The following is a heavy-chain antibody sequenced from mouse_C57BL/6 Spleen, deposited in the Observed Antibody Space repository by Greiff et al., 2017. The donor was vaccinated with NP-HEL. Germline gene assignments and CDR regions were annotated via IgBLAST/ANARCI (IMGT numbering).Heavy chain of an antibody. Sequence: VQLQQSGAELVKPGASVKLSCKASGYTFTEYTIHWVKQRSGQGLEWIGWFYPGSGSIKYNEKFKDKTTLTADKSSSTVYMELSRLTSEDSAVYFCARHEEDLYGSSYVTWFAYWGQGTLVTVSA. V-gene: IGHV1-62-2*01. CDR1: GYTFTEYT. CDR2: FYPGSGSI. CDR3: ARHEEDLYGSSYVTWFAY. D-gene: IGHD1-1*01. J-gene: IGHJ3*01.